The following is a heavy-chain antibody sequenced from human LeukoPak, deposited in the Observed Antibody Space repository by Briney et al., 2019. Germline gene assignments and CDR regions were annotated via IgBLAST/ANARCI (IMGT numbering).Heavy chain of an antibody. J-gene: IGHJ4*02. Sequence: SETLSLTCTVSGGSISNYYWSWIRQPAGKGLEWIGRIYTTGSTNCNPSLKSRVTMSVDTSKNQFSLKLSSVTAADTAVYYCARGDSSGFDYWGQGTLVTVSS. D-gene: IGHD6-19*01. V-gene: IGHV4-4*07. CDR2: IYTTGST. CDR1: GGSISNYY. CDR3: ARGDSSGFDY.